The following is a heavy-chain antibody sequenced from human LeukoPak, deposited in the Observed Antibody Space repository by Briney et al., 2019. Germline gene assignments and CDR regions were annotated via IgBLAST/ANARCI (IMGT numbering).Heavy chain of an antibody. CDR2: INPNSGGT. V-gene: IGHV1-2*02. D-gene: IGHD1-26*01. J-gene: IGHJ6*03. Sequence: ASVTVSRKSSGYIFSGYYMHWVRQAPGQGLGWMGWINPNSGGTNYAQKFQGRVTMTRDTSISTAYMELSRLRSDDAAVYYCARGGRLELLVYFYYYMDVWGKGTTVTVSS. CDR1: GYIFSGYY. CDR3: ARGGRLELLVYFYYYMDV.